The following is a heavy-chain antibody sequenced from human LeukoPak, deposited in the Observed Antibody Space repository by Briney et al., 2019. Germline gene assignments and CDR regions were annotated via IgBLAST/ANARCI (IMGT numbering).Heavy chain of an antibody. D-gene: IGHD6-13*01. J-gene: IGHJ4*02. Sequence: PSETLSLTCTVSGGSFSSGDYSWNWIRQPAGQGPEWIGRLFSSGTTNYNPSLKSRVTISGDTSNNQFSLKLTSVTAADTAVYYCASSLGQQLPPLHWGQGTLVTVSS. V-gene: IGHV4-61*02. CDR2: LFSSGTT. CDR1: GGSFSSGDYS. CDR3: ASSLGQQLPPLH.